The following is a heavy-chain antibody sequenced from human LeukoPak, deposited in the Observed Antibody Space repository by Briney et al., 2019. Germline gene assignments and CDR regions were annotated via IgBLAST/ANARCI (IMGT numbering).Heavy chain of an antibody. CDR2: ISGSGGST. J-gene: IGHJ2*01. D-gene: IGHD3-10*01. CDR1: GFTFSSYA. CDR3: ASHRGESDRYFDL. Sequence: GGSLRLSCAASGFTFSSYAMSWVRQAPGKGLEWVSAISGSGGSTYYADSVKGRFTISRDNSKNTLYLQMNSLRAEDTAVYYCASHRGESDRYFDLWGRGTLVTVSS. V-gene: IGHV3-23*01.